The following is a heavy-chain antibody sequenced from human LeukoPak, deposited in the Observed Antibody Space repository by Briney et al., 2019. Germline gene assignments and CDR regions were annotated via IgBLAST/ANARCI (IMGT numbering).Heavy chain of an antibody. CDR3: ATGPLNDYGMGD. J-gene: IGHJ6*02. CDR2: ISSDGGTI. Sequence: GGSLRLSCAASGFTFSRKTMNWVRQAPGKGLEWVSYISSDGGTIYYADSVRGRFTISRDNAKNSLYLQMNSLRDEDTAVYYCATGPLNDYGMGDWGQGTTVTVSS. CDR1: GFTFSRKT. V-gene: IGHV3-48*02.